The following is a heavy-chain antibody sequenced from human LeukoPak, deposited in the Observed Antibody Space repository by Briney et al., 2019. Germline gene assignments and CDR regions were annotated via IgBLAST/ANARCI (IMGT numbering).Heavy chain of an antibody. CDR2: IFTTGST. Sequence: PSETLSLTCSVSGGSLSSYYWTWIRQPAGKGLEWIGRIFTTGSTNYNPSLMSGGSMSVETSKNQFSLRIRAVSAAGTGVYYCARGDGSTMIRGVSRYGWLEPWGQGTLVTVSS. D-gene: IGHD3-10*01. V-gene: IGHV4-4*07. CDR3: ARGDGSTMIRGVSRYGWLEP. J-gene: IGHJ5*02. CDR1: GGSLSSYY.